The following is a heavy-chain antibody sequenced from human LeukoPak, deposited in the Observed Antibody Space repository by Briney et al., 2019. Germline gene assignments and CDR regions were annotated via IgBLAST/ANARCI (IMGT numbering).Heavy chain of an antibody. CDR2: SRSRAFGGTT. D-gene: IGHD1-26*01. V-gene: IGHV3-49*03. J-gene: IGHJ3*02. Sequence: GSLRLSCTASGFTFGDYDMTWFRQAPGKGLEWVSFSRSRAFGGTTEYAASVKGRSTTSRDDSKSIAYLQMNSLKTDDTAVYYCTRDSSGSYGPGPAFDIWGQGAMATVSS. CDR3: TRDSSGSYGPGPAFDI. CDR1: GFTFGDYD.